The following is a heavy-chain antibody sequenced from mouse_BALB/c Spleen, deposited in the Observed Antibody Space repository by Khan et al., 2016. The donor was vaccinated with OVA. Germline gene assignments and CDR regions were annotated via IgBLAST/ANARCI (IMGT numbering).Heavy chain of an antibody. Sequence: EVMLVESGGGLVRPGGSLKLSCEASGFSFSSYSMSWVRQTPEKRLEWVATISSGGSYTYSPDSVKGRFTLSRDNAKNTENMQVNSLRSEDTARYYGTGQRGYYGRSPYCDYWGQGTTLTGSA. CDR1: GFSFSSYS. J-gene: IGHJ2*01. V-gene: IGHV5-6-4*01. CDR3: TGQRGYYGRSPYCDY. D-gene: IGHD1-1*01. CDR2: ISSGGSYT.